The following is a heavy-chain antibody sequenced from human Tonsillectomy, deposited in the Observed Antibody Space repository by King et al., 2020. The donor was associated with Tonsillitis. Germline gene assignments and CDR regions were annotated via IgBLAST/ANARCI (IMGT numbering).Heavy chain of an antibody. V-gene: IGHV1-2*02. CDR1: GYTFTDYY. CDR3: ARGGYYGSGSYYKLGY. D-gene: IGHD3-10*01. CDR2: INPNSGGP. J-gene: IGHJ4*02. Sequence: VQLVESGAEVKKPGASVKVSCQASGYTFTDYYMHWVRQAPGQGLEWMGWINPNSGGPNYAQKFQGRVTMTRDTSISTAYMELSRLRSDDTAVYYCARGGYYGSGSYYKLGYWGQGTLVTVSS.